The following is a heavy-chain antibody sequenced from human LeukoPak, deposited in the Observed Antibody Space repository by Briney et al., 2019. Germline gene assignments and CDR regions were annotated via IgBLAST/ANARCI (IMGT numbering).Heavy chain of an antibody. V-gene: IGHV4-30-4*01. J-gene: IGHJ4*02. CDR3: ARESSAIASFDY. D-gene: IGHD2-21*01. CDR2: IYYSGST. Sequence: SETLSLTCTVSGGSISSGDYYWSWIRQPPGKGLEWIGYIYYSGSTYYNPSLKSRVTISVDTSKNQFSLKLSSVTAADTAVYYCARESSAIASFDYWGQGTLVTASS. CDR1: GGSISSGDYY.